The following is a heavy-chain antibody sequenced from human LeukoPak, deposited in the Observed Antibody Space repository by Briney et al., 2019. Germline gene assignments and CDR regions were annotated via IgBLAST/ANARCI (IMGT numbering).Heavy chain of an antibody. CDR3: ARLITGATLVVDY. V-gene: IGHV3-30*03. D-gene: IGHD1-7*01. CDR2: ISYDGSNK. Sequence: GRSLRLSCAASGFTFSSYGMHWVRHAPGKGLVGVAVISYDGSNKYYADPVKGRFTISRDNSKTTLSLQRNSRRAEDTAVYYCARLITGATLVVDYWGQGSLGSASS. CDR1: GFTFSSYG. J-gene: IGHJ4*02.